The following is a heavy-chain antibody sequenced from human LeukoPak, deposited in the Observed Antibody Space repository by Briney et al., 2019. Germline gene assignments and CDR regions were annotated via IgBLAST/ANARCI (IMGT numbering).Heavy chain of an antibody. CDR2: TSSSGRTI. CDR1: GFSYSGYI. D-gene: IGHD1-26*01. J-gene: IGHJ4*02. CDR3: ARERWELLGFDY. V-gene: IGHV3-48*04. Sequence: PEGCLRPSCAAAGFSYSGYIMDGVGKAQGKGLEWVSYTSSSGRTIYYADSVKGRFTISRDNAKNSLYLQMNSLRAEYTAVYYCARERWELLGFDYWGQGTLVTVSS.